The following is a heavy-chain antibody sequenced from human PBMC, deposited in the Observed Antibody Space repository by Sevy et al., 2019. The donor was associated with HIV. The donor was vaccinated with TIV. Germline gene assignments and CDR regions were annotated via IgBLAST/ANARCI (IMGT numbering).Heavy chain of an antibody. CDR3: AGENAWGRGYS. CDR1: GGSITSLY. CDR2: IYYNGHI. D-gene: IGHD1-26*01. V-gene: IGHV4-59*08. Sequence: ETLSLTCTVSGGSITSLYWNWIRQPPGKGLEWIANIYYNGHINYNPSLKSRVTLSLDTSKNQFSLRLSSVTAANTAMYYCAGENAWGRGYSWGQGTLVTVSS. J-gene: IGHJ4*02.